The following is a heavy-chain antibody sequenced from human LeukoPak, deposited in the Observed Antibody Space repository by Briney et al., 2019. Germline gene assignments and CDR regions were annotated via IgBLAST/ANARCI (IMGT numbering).Heavy chain of an antibody. V-gene: IGHV3-21*01. Sequence: PGGSLRLSCAASAFTFSDYSMNWVRQAPGKGLEWVSSINSGSTHRYYADSVKGRFTISRDNAKNSLYLQMNSLRAEDTAVYYCARFGTRPHCSSTSCHAFDIWGQGTMVTVSS. D-gene: IGHD2-2*01. CDR1: AFTFSDYS. CDR3: ARFGTRPHCSSTSCHAFDI. CDR2: INSGSTHR. J-gene: IGHJ3*02.